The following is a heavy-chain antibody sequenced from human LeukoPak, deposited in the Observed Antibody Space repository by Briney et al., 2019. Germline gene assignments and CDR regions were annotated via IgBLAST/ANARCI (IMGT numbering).Heavy chain of an antibody. J-gene: IGHJ4*02. D-gene: IGHD3-16*02. CDR3: AKVFGMITFGGVIVFDY. Sequence: GGSLRLSCAASGFTFSSYTMNWVRQPPGKGLEWVSNIGTSSTTIYYADSVKGRFTISRDNAKNTLYLQMNSLRAEDTAVYYCAKVFGMITFGGVIVFDYWGQGTLVTVSS. CDR1: GFTFSSYT. V-gene: IGHV3-48*01. CDR2: IGTSSTTI.